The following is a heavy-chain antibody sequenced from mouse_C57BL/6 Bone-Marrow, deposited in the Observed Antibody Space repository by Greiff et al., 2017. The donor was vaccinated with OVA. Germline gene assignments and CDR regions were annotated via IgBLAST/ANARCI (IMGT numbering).Heavy chain of an antibody. V-gene: IGHV1-4*01. J-gene: IGHJ2*01. CDR2: INPSSGYT. CDR3: ARGYDGYTNFDY. D-gene: IGHD2-3*01. Sequence: VMLVESGAELARPGASVKMSCKASGYTFTSYTMHWVKQRPGQGLEWIGYINPSSGYTKYNQKFKDKATLTADKSSSTAYMQLSSLTSEDSAVYYCARGYDGYTNFDYWGQGTTLTVSS. CDR1: GYTFTSYT.